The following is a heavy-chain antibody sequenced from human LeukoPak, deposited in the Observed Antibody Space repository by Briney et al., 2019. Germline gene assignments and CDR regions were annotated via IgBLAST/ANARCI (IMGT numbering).Heavy chain of an antibody. CDR3: AKLAEKAPGEPHYFDY. CDR1: GYTFTSYD. V-gene: IGHV1-8*03. CDR2: MNPNSGNT. J-gene: IGHJ4*02. Sequence: ASVKVSCKASGYTFTSYDINWVRQATGQGLEWMGWMNPNSGNTGYAQKFQGRVTITRNTSISTAYMELSSLRSEDTAVYYCAKLAEKAPGEPHYFDYWGQGTLVTVSS. D-gene: IGHD3-16*01.